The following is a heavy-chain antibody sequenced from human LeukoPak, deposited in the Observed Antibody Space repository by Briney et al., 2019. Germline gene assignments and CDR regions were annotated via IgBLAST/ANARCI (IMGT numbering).Heavy chain of an antibody. Sequence: GGSLRLSCAASGFTFSSYWMSWVRQAPGKGLEWVANIKQDGSEKYYVDSVKGRFTISRDNAKNSLYLQMNSLRAEDTAVYYCARGRGELLDYYYYYMDVWGKGTTVTVSS. CDR1: GFTFSSYW. V-gene: IGHV3-7*01. J-gene: IGHJ6*03. CDR3: ARGRGELLDYYYYYMDV. CDR2: IKQDGSEK. D-gene: IGHD1-26*01.